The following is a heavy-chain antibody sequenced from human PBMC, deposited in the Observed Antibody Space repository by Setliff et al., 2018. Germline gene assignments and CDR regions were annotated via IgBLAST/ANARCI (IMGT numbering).Heavy chain of an antibody. Sequence: GASVKVSCKASGYPFTSYGVNWVRQAPGQGLEWMGRIVTYNDDTYYPRKFQGRVTMTTDTSTSTAYMELRSLTSDDTAVYYCARDGISWLNWLDPWGQGTPVTVSS. CDR3: ARDGISWLNWLDP. V-gene: IGHV1-18*04. D-gene: IGHD6-13*01. J-gene: IGHJ5*02. CDR1: GYPFTSYG. CDR2: IVTYNDDT.